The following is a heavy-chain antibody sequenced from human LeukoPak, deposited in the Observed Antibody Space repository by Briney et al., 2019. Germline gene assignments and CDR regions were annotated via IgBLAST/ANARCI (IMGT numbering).Heavy chain of an antibody. J-gene: IGHJ5*02. Sequence: GGTLRLSCVASGLTFSSNSMSWVRQPPGMGLEWVSGISVSGITVYADSVKGRLTISRDNSKNTLYLQMNNLRAEDTALYYCAKGFSVRGRFDPWGQGTQVTVSS. V-gene: IGHV3-23*01. CDR3: AKGFSVRGRFDP. CDR1: GLTFSSNS. CDR2: ISVSGIT. D-gene: IGHD2-15*01.